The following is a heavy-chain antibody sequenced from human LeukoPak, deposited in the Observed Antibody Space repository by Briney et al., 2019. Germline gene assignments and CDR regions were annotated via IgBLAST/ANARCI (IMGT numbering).Heavy chain of an antibody. Sequence: TETLSLTCTVSDGSISRSSYYWGWIRQPPGKGLEWIGSIYYSGSTYYNPSLKSRVTISVDTSKNQFSLKLSSVTAADTAVYYCARHSGYSGYDFDYWGQGTLVTVSS. CDR2: IYYSGST. V-gene: IGHV4-39*01. D-gene: IGHD5-12*01. CDR1: DGSISRSSYY. J-gene: IGHJ4*02. CDR3: ARHSGYSGYDFDY.